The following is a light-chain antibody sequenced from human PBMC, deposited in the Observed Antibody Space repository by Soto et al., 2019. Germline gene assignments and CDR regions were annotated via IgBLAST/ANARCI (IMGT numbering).Light chain of an antibody. CDR2: GAS. Sequence: EIVMTQSPATLSVSPGERATLSCRASQSVGRNLAWYQQKPGQAPRLLIYGASTRATGIPARFSGSGYGTEFTLTISSLQSEDFAIYSCQQYNHWPPLTFGGGNKVEIK. CDR3: QQYNHWPPLT. CDR1: QSVGRN. V-gene: IGKV3-15*01. J-gene: IGKJ4*01.